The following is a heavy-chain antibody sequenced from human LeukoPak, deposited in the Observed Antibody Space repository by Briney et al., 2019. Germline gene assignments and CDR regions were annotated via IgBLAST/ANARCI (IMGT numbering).Heavy chain of an antibody. V-gene: IGHV3-7*01. CDR2: IKQDGSEK. J-gene: IGHJ3*02. CDR3: AREVRGSYGPRAFDI. D-gene: IGHD5-18*01. CDR1: GFTFSSYW. Sequence: QPGGSLRLSCAASGFTFSSYWMSWVRQAPGKGLEWVANIKQDGSEKYYVDSVKGRFTISRDNAKNSLYLQMNSLRAEDTAVYYCAREVRGSYGPRAFDIWGQGTMVTVSS.